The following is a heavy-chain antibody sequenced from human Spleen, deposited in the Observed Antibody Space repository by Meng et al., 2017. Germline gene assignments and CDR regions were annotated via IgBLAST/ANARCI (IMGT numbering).Heavy chain of an antibody. V-gene: IGHV1-2*06. CDR3: ARDEDISAAGKLFGDY. D-gene: IGHD6-13*01. CDR1: VYPFPAYW. Sequence: QVQLVQSGAEVKKPGASVKVSCKASVYPFPAYWLHWARRAPGQGLEWMGRINPKSGDTHYAQRFQGRVTMTGDTSISTAYMELSGLRSDDTAMYYCARDEDISAAGKLFGDYWGQGTLITVSS. CDR2: INPKSGDT. J-gene: IGHJ4*02.